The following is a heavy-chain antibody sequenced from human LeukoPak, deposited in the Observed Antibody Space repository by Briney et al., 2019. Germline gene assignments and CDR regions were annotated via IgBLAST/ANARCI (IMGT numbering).Heavy chain of an antibody. D-gene: IGHD6-13*01. Sequence: ASVKVSCKASGYTFTGYYMHWVRQAPGQGLEWMGWINPNSGGTNYAQKFQGRVTMTRDTSISTAYMELSRLRSDDTAVYYCARGPSSSSWYDVDYYYYGMDVWGQGTTVTVSS. J-gene: IGHJ6*02. CDR3: ARGPSSSSWYDVDYYYYGMDV. V-gene: IGHV1-2*02. CDR1: GYTFTGYY. CDR2: INPNSGGT.